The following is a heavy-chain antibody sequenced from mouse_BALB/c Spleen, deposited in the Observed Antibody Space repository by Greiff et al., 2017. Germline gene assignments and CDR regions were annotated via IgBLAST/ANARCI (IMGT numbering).Heavy chain of an antibody. J-gene: IGHJ3*01. CDR3: ARDYYGRGFAY. V-gene: IGHV3-2*02. CDR2: ISYSGST. Sequence: EVQRVESGPGLVKPSQSLSLTCTVTGYSITSDYAWNWIRQFPGNKLEWMGYISYSGSTSYNPSLKSRISITRDTSKNQFFLQLNSVTTEDTATYYCARDYYGRGFAYWGQGTLVTVSA. CDR1: GYSITSDYA. D-gene: IGHD1-1*01.